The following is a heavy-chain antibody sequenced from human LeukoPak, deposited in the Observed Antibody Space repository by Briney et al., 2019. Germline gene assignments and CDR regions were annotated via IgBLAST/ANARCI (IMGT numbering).Heavy chain of an antibody. Sequence: ASVKVSCKASGYTFTSYYMHWVRQAPGQGLEWMGIINPSGGSTSYAQKFQGRVTMTRDTSTSTVYMELSSLRSEDTAVYYCARRVGSGSYKGRWFDPWGQGTLVTVSS. CDR1: GYTFTSYY. CDR2: INPSGGST. D-gene: IGHD3-10*01. CDR3: ARRVGSGSYKGRWFDP. V-gene: IGHV1-46*01. J-gene: IGHJ5*02.